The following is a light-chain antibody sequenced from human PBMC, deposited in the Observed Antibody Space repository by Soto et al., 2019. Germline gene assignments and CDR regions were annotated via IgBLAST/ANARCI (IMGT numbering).Light chain of an antibody. V-gene: IGKV1-5*03. CDR2: KAS. Sequence: DIQMTQSPSTLSGSVGDRVTITCRASQTISSWLAWYQQKPGKAPKLLIYKASTLKSGVPSRFTGSGSGTEFTLTISSLQPDDFDTHYCQHYNSYSEALGQGTKVDIK. CDR3: QHYNSYSEA. CDR1: QTISSW. J-gene: IGKJ1*01.